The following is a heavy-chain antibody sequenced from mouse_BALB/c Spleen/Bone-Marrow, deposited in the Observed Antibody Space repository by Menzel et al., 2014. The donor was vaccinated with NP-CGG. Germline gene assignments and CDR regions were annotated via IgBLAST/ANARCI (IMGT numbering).Heavy chain of an antibody. J-gene: IGHJ2*01. CDR2: IYYSGTI. CDR3: ARGAMITTGYFDY. V-gene: IGHV3-5*02. D-gene: IGHD2-4*01. CDR1: GISITTGNYR. Sequence: EVQLVESGPGLVKPSQTVSLTCTVTGISITTGNYRWSWIRQFPGNRLEWIGYIYYSGTITYNPSLTSRTTVARDTSENQFFLEMNSLTAEDTATYYCARGAMITTGYFDYWGQGTTLTVSS.